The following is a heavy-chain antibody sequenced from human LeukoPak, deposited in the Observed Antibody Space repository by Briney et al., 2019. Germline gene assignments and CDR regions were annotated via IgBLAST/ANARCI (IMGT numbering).Heavy chain of an antibody. Sequence: GGSLRLSCAASGFAFSGYVMTWVRQAPGKGLEWVSTISDTAGRTYYADSVKGRFTISRDNSKNTLYLQMNSLRADDTAVYYCANPIAAAGTPYWGQGTLVTVSS. J-gene: IGHJ4*02. CDR3: ANPIAAAGTPY. V-gene: IGHV3-23*01. D-gene: IGHD6-13*01. CDR2: ISDTAGRT. CDR1: GFAFSGYV.